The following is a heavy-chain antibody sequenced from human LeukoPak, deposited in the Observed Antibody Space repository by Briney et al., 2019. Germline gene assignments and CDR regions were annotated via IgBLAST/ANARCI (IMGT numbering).Heavy chain of an antibody. V-gene: IGHV4-59*01. CDR3: ARVGHYYYYGMDV. CDR1: GGSISSYY. CDR2: IYYSGST. Sequence: SETLSLTCTVSGGSISSYYWSWIRQPPGKGLEWIGYIYYSGSTNYNPSLKSRVTISVDTSKNQFSLKLSSVTAGDTAVYYCARVGHYYYYGMDVWGQGTTVTVSS. J-gene: IGHJ6*02. D-gene: IGHD3-16*01.